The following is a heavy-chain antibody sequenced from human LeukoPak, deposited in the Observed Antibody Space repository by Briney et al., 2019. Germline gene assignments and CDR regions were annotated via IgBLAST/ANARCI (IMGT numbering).Heavy chain of an antibody. CDR1: GASISGHY. J-gene: IGHJ4*02. V-gene: IGHV4-59*11. D-gene: IGHD2-15*01. CDR2: IYKIGTT. CDR3: VIGVGWQPDY. Sequence: SETLSLTCTVSGASISGHYLTWIRQPPGKGLEWIGHIYKIGTTNYNPSLKSRLTISADTSKNQFSLQLRSVTAADTAVYYCVIGVGWQPDYWGQGALVTVPS.